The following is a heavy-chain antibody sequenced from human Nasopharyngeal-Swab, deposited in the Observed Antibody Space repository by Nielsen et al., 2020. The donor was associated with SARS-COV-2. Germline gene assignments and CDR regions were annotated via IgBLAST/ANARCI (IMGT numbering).Heavy chain of an antibody. D-gene: IGHD4-23*01. J-gene: IGHJ4*02. V-gene: IGHV1-24*01. Sequence: ASVKVSCKVSGYTLTELSMHWVRQAPGKGLEWMGGFDPADGETIYAQKFQGRVTMTEDTSTDTAYMELSSLRSEDTAVYYCATLSYGGNSPHVIWGQGTLVTVSS. CDR3: ATLSYGGNSPHVI. CDR1: GYTLTELS. CDR2: FDPADGET.